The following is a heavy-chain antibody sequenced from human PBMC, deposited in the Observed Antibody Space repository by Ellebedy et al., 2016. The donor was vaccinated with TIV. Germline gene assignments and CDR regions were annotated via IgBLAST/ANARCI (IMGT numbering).Heavy chain of an antibody. J-gene: IGHJ4*02. CDR1: GGSVTSRSYY. D-gene: IGHD1-14*01. CDR2: IYYGRTT. V-gene: IGHV4-39*01. CDR3: ATGSLSSVY. Sequence: SETLSLXXSVSGGSVTSRSYYWVWLRQPPGKGLDWIGTIYYGRTTYSNPSLKSRVTMSVDTSKNQFSLHLNSVTAADTAVYYCATGSLSSVYWGQGTLVSVFS.